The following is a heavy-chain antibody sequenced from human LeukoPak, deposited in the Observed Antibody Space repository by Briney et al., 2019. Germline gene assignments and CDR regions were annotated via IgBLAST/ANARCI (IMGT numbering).Heavy chain of an antibody. CDR2: IYTSGST. D-gene: IGHD6-13*01. CDR3: AREGIAAALYNWFGP. Sequence: SQTLSLTCTVSGGSISSGSYYWSWIRQPAGKGLEWIGRIYTSGSTNYNPSLKSRVTISVDTSKNQFSLKLSSATAADTAVYYCAREGIAAALYNWFGPWGQGTLVTVSS. V-gene: IGHV4-61*02. CDR1: GGSISSGSYY. J-gene: IGHJ5*02.